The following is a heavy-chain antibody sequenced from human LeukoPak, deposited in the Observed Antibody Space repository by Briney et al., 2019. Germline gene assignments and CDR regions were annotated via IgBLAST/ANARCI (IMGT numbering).Heavy chain of an antibody. D-gene: IGHD3-9*01. CDR1: GFIFNTYW. CDR3: ARVRGDRDILTGYFKLYFDY. J-gene: IGHJ4*02. CDR2: IKQDGSEK. Sequence: GGSLRLSCAASGFIFNTYWMTWVRQAPGKGLEWVANIKQDGSEKDYVDSVKGRFTISRDNGKNSLYLEMNSLRGDDTAVYYCARVRGDRDILTGYFKLYFDYWGQGTLVTVSS. V-gene: IGHV3-7*04.